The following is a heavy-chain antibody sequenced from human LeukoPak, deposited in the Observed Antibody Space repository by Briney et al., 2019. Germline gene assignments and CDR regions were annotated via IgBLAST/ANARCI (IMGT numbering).Heavy chain of an antibody. V-gene: IGHV1-18*01. J-gene: IGHJ5*02. CDR2: ISAYNGNT. CDR3: ARAEQLLYYWFDP. Sequence: ASVKVSCKVSGYTLTELSMHWVRQAPGQGLEWMGWISAYNGNTNYAQKLQGRVTMTTDTSTSTAYMELRSLRSDDTAVYYCARAEQLLYYWFDPWGQGTLVTVSS. CDR1: GYTLTELS. D-gene: IGHD2-2*02.